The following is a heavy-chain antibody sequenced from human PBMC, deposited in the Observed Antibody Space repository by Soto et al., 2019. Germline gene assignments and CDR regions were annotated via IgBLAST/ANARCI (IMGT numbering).Heavy chain of an antibody. Sequence: SVKVPCKASGGAFSSYAISWVRQAPGQGLEWMGGIIPIFGTANYAQKFQGRVTITADKSTSTAYMELSSLRSEDTAGYYCASYGGGGWLPGDYWGQGTLVTVSS. J-gene: IGHJ4*02. CDR2: IIPIFGTA. CDR1: GGAFSSYA. D-gene: IGHD6-19*01. CDR3: ASYGGGGWLPGDY. V-gene: IGHV1-69*06.